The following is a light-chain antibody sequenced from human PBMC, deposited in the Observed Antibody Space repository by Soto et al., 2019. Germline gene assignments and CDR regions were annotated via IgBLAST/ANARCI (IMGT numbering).Light chain of an antibody. J-gene: IGKJ1*01. CDR3: QQYNNWPPWT. CDR1: QSVSSY. CDR2: GAS. V-gene: IGKV3-15*01. Sequence: EIGLTQSPATLSLSPGERATLSCRASQSVSSYLGWYQQKPGQAPRLLIYGASTRATGIPARFSGSGSGTEFTLTISSLQSEDFAVYYCQQYNNWPPWTFGQGTKVDIK.